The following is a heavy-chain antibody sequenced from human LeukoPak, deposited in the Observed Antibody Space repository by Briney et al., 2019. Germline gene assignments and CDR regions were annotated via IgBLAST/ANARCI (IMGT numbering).Heavy chain of an antibody. J-gene: IGHJ4*02. D-gene: IGHD4-11*01. V-gene: IGHV4-39*07. Sequence: PSETLSLTCTVSGGSIDTSSYYWGWIRQPPGKGLEWIGSGYCSGTSYYKPSLKSRVTISVDTSKKQFSLKLSSVTAADTAVYYCASSDYTPYPTLDYWGQETLVTVSS. CDR2: GYCSGTS. CDR3: ASSDYTPYPTLDY. CDR1: GGSIDTSSYY.